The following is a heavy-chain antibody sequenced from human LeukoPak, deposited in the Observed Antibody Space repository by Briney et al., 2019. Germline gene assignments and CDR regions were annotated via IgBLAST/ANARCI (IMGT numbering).Heavy chain of an antibody. Sequence: GGSLRLSCAASGFSFDDYAMHWVRQAPGKGLEWVSGINWNSGSKGYADSVKGRFTISRDNAKNSLYLQMNSLRAEDTALYYCAKGGIVVVTAPDYWGQGTLVTVSS. CDR1: GFSFDDYA. CDR3: AKGGIVVVTAPDY. CDR2: INWNSGSK. V-gene: IGHV3-9*01. D-gene: IGHD2-21*02. J-gene: IGHJ4*02.